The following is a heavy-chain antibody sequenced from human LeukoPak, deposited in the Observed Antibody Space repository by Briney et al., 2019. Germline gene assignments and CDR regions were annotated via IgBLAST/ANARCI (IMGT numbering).Heavy chain of an antibody. CDR1: GYSFSSYW. CDR3: ARFVGACSGGNCYSDY. J-gene: IGHJ4*02. D-gene: IGHD2-15*01. V-gene: IGHV5-51*04. Sequence: GESLKISCKASGYSFSSYWIAWVRQMSGKGLEWMGIIYPGDSDTRYSPSFQGQVTISADKPINTAYLQWNSLKASDTAIYYCARFVGACSGGNCYSDYWGQGTLVTVSS. CDR2: IYPGDSDT.